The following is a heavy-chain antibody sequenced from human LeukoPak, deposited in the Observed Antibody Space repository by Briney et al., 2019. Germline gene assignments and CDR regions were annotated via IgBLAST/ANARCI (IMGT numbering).Heavy chain of an antibody. J-gene: IGHJ6*03. D-gene: IGHD2-21*01. CDR1: GGSISSSSYY. V-gene: IGHV4-39*07. CDR3: ARVLVKGYYYYMDV. Sequence: SETLSLTCTVSGGSISSSSYYWGWIRQPPGKGLEWIGSIYYSGSTYYNPSLKSRVTISVDTSKNQFSLKLSSVTAADTAVYYCARVLVKGYYYYMDVWGRGTMVTVSS. CDR2: IYYSGST.